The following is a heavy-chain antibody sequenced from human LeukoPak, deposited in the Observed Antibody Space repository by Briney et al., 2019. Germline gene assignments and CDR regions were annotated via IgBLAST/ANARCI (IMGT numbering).Heavy chain of an antibody. J-gene: IGHJ5*02. CDR2: VYDSGST. Sequence: SETLSLTCAVSGGSISSSNWWSWVRQPPGKGLEWIGSVYDSGSTYYNPSLKSRGTMSVDTSKNQFSLKLSSVTAADTAIYYCVARLGYCSGTSCYEFDPWGQGTLVTVSS. CDR1: GGSISSSNW. CDR3: VARLGYCSGTSCYEFDP. V-gene: IGHV4-4*02. D-gene: IGHD2-2*01.